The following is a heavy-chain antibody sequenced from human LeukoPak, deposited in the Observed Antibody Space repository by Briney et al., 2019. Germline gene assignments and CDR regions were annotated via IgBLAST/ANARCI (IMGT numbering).Heavy chain of an antibody. D-gene: IGHD6-19*01. CDR1: GGSISSYY. J-gene: IGHJ4*02. Sequence: SETLSLTCTVSGGSISSYYWSWIRQPPGKGLEWIGYIYYSGSTNYNPSLKSRVTISVDTSKNQFSLKLSSVTAADTAVYYCAREGGSGCPYYFDYWGQGTLVTVSS. CDR2: IYYSGST. V-gene: IGHV4-59*01. CDR3: AREGGSGCPYYFDY.